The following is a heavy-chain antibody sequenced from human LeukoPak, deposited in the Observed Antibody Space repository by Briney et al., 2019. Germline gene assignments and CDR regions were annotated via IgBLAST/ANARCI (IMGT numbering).Heavy chain of an antibody. J-gene: IGHJ4*02. V-gene: IGHV4-4*07. CDR1: GGSISSYY. D-gene: IGHD3-10*01. CDR3: ARGFDYYYGSGSYYNPTYYFDY. CDR2: IYTSGST. Sequence: PSGTLSLTCTVSGGSISSYYWSWIRQPAGKGLEWIGRIYTSGSTNYNPSLKSRVTMSVDTSKNQFSLKLSSVTAADTAVYYCARGFDYYYGSGSYYNPTYYFDYWGQGTLVTVSS.